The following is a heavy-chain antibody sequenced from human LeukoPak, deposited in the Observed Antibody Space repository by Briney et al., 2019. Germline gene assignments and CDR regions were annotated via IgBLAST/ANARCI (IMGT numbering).Heavy chain of an antibody. V-gene: IGHV4-39*01. CDR1: GGSITSGSYY. CDR2: VYYSGST. D-gene: IGHD5-18*01. Sequence: PSETLSLTCTVSGGSITSGSYYWGWIRQPPGKGLEWIGCVYYSGSTYYNPSLKSRVTISVDTSKSQFSLKMSSVTAADTAVYYCARQDTAMPTDYWGQGTLVTVSS. J-gene: IGHJ4*02. CDR3: ARQDTAMPTDY.